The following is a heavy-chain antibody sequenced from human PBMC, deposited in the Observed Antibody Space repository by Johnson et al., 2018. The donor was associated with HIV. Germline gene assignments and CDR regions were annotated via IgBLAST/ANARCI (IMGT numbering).Heavy chain of an antibody. J-gene: IGHJ3*02. CDR1: GFTFSSYA. V-gene: IGHV3-20*04. CDR3: ARDGEYCSGGSCSDAFDI. CDR2: INWNGGST. D-gene: IGHD2-15*01. Sequence: EKLVESGGGLVQPGGSLRLSCAASGFTFSSYAMSWVRQAPGKGLEWVSGINWNGGSTGYADSVKGRFTISRDNAKNSLYLQMNSLRAEDTALYYCARDGEYCSGGSCSDAFDIWGQGTMVTVSS.